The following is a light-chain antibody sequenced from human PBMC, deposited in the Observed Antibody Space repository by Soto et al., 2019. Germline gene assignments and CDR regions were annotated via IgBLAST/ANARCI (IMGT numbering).Light chain of an antibody. CDR2: DVN. J-gene: IGLJ1*01. V-gene: IGLV2-14*01. CDR3: KSYTSSSTYV. Sequence: QSALTQPASVSGSPGQWITISCTGTSSDVGGYNDVSWYQQHPGKAPKLMIYDVNHRPSGVSNRFSGSKSGNTASLTISGLQAEDEADYYCKSYTSSSTYVFGTGTKVTVL. CDR1: SSDVGGYND.